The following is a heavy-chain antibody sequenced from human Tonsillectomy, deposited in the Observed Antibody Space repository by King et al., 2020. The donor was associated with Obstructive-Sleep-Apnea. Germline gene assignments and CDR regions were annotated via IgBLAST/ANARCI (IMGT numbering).Heavy chain of an antibody. CDR1: GFTFNHNT. CDR3: AKYSWNDFFPTKNYLDS. CDR2: ISYDGTNK. J-gene: IGHJ4*02. V-gene: IGHV3-30*04. D-gene: IGHD1-20*01. Sequence: VQLVESGGGVVQPGRSLRLSCAASGFTFNHNTFDWVRPAPGKGLEWVALISYDGTNKYYADSVKGRFIISRDNSDNKLYLQMNSLRPEDTALYYCAKYSWNDFFPTKNYLDSWGQGTLATVSS.